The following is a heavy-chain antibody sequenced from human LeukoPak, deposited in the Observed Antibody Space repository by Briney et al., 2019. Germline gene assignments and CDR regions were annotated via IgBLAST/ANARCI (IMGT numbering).Heavy chain of an antibody. CDR3: ARVATEYYYGSGSYYPWAPDY. CDR2: MNPNSGNT. CDR1: GYTFTSYD. Sequence: ASVKVSCKASGYTFTSYDINWVRQATGQGLEWMGWMNPNSGNTGYAQKIQGRVTMTRNTSISTAYMELSSLRSEDTAVYYCARVATEYYYGSGSYYPWAPDYWGQGTLVTVSS. J-gene: IGHJ4*02. D-gene: IGHD3-10*01. V-gene: IGHV1-8*01.